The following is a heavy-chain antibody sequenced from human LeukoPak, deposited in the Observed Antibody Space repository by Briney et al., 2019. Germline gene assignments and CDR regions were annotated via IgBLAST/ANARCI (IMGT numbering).Heavy chain of an antibody. D-gene: IGHD6-19*01. V-gene: IGHV3-53*01. CDR2: IYSGGDA. CDR1: GFSVSNNY. Sequence: GGSLRLSCAASGFSVSNNYMTWVRQAPGKGLEGVSVIYSGGDAYYADSVKGRFTISRDNSKNTLHLAMNNLRVEDTAVYYCARSFSSGWSDYWGQGTLVAVAS. J-gene: IGHJ4*02. CDR3: ARSFSSGWSDY.